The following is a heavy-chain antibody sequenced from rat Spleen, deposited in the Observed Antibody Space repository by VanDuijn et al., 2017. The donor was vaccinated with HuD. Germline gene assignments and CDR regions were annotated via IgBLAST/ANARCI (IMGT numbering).Heavy chain of an antibody. CDR1: GFTFSSYW. CDR2: INTDGGST. Sequence: EVQLVETGGGLVQPGRSLKLSCVASGFTFSSYWMYWIRQAPGKGLEWVSSINTDGGSTYYPDSVKGRFTISRDNAENTVYLQMNSLRSEDTATYYCTTDRPGALMEAGGKGASVTVSS. J-gene: IGHJ4*01. V-gene: IGHV5-58*01. D-gene: IGHD5-1*01. CDR3: TTDRPGALMEA.